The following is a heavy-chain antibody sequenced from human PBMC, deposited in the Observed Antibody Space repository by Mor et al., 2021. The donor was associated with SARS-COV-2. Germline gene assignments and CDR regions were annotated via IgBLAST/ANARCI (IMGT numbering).Heavy chain of an antibody. V-gene: IGHV3-74*01. D-gene: IGHD4-17*01. J-gene: IGHJ4*01. CDR3: ARGVDYGDYFDY. Sequence: ADSVKGRFTISRDNTKNTLYLQMNSLRAEDTAVYYCARGVDYGDYFDYWG.